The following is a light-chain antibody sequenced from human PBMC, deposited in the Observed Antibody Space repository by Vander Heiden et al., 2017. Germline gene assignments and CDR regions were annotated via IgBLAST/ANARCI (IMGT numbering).Light chain of an antibody. V-gene: IGKV1-39*01. CDR2: AAS. Sequence: DIQMTQPPSSLSASVGDRVISTCRTSETITSQLQWYQQKPGKPPKLLIYAASALQTGVPSRFSGSGSGTEFTLTISALQPEDFATYYCQQSDSSPLTFGGGTKVDI. J-gene: IGKJ4*01. CDR3: QQSDSSPLT. CDR1: ETITSQ.